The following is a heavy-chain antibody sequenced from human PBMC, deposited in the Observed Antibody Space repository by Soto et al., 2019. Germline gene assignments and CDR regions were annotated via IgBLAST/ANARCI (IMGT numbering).Heavy chain of an antibody. CDR1: GFSIGTYG. V-gene: IGHV3-23*01. Sequence: EVQLLESGGGLAQPGGSLRLSCAASGFSIGTYGVTWVRQAPGKGLEWVSGFSGSSGNTYYADSVKGRFTISRDNSKNTVYLQMNSLRAEDTAVYYCARWNGYGDSWGQGTLVTVSS. CDR2: FSGSSGNT. J-gene: IGHJ4*02. CDR3: ARWNGYGDS. D-gene: IGHD1-1*01.